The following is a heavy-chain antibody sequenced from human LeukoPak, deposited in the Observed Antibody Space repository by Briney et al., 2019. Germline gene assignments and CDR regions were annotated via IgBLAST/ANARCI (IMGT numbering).Heavy chain of an antibody. J-gene: IGHJ6*03. V-gene: IGHV1-18*01. CDR2: ISAYDGNT. Sequence: GASVTVSCKASGYTFTSYGISWVRQAPGQGLEWMGWISAYDGNTNYAQKLQGRVTMTTDTSTSIAYMELRSLRSDDTAVYYCASGTGTTGSLSYYYMDVWGKGTTVTVSS. CDR3: ASGTGTTGSLSYYYMDV. D-gene: IGHD1-7*01. CDR1: GYTFTSYG.